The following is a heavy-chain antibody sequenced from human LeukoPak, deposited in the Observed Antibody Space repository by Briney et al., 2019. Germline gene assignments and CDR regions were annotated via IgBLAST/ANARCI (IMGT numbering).Heavy chain of an antibody. J-gene: IGHJ6*02. CDR1: GFTFSPYA. Sequence: GGSLRLSCAASGFTFSPYALSWVRQAPGKGLEWVSCISGSGGSTFYADSVKGRFSISRDNSKNTLYLQMNSLRAEDTALYYCATASYSRAPYYYVMDVWGHGTTVTVSS. D-gene: IGHD6-19*01. CDR2: ISGSGGST. CDR3: ATASYSRAPYYYVMDV. V-gene: IGHV3-23*01.